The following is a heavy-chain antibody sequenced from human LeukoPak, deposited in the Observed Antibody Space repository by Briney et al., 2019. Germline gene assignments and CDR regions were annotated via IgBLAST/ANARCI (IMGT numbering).Heavy chain of an antibody. D-gene: IGHD2-2*01. CDR1: GFTFSSYA. CDR2: ISGSGGST. J-gene: IGHJ4*02. CDR3: AKLTGPRRPASIVVVPAARGYFDY. Sequence: TGGSLRLSCAASGFTFSSYAMSWVRQAPGKGLEWVSAISGSGGSTYYADSVKGRFTISRDNSKNTLYLQMNSLRAEDTAVYYCAKLTGPRRPASIVVVPAARGYFDYWGQGTLVTVSS. V-gene: IGHV3-23*01.